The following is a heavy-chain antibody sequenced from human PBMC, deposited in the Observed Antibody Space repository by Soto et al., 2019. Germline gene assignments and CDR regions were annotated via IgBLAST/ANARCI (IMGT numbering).Heavy chain of an antibody. D-gene: IGHD2-2*01. CDR1: GDSISSGFYY. CDR2: TFHSGAT. Sequence: LSLTCTVSGDSISSGFYYWTWIRQTPGKGLEWIGYTFHSGATYFNSSLEGRVSISVDTSKNQFFLKLTSVTAADTAVFYCARGGHVGSATSCCHNFWGQGTLVTVSS. J-gene: IGHJ4*02. CDR3: ARGGHVGSATSCCHNF. V-gene: IGHV4-30-4*01.